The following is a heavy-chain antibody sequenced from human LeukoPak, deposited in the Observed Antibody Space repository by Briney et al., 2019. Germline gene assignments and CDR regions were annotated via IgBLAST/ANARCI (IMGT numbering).Heavy chain of an antibody. CDR3: ARSHREGSSSYYFDY. CDR1: GFTFSSYE. Sequence: GGSLRLSCAASGFTFSSYEMNWVRQAPGKGLEWVSYISSSGRTMYYADSVKGRFTIPRDNAKNSLYLQMNSLRAEDTAIYYCARSHREGSSSYYFDYWGQGTLVTVSS. J-gene: IGHJ4*02. D-gene: IGHD6-6*01. V-gene: IGHV3-48*03. CDR2: ISSSGRTM.